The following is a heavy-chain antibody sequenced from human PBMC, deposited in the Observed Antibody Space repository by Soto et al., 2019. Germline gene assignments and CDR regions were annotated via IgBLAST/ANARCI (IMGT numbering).Heavy chain of an antibody. CDR1: GFVFSHFW. CDR2: IKPDGSEK. CDR3: ARAIRVATIYDYYFYMDI. Sequence: GSLRLSCAASGFVFSHFWMTWVRQAPGKGLEWVANIKPDGSEKYFVDSVKGRVTLSRDNAKNSVYLQMNSLRAEDAAVYYCARAIRVATIYDYYFYMDIWGKGTTVTVSS. V-gene: IGHV3-7*01. J-gene: IGHJ6*03. D-gene: IGHD5-12*01.